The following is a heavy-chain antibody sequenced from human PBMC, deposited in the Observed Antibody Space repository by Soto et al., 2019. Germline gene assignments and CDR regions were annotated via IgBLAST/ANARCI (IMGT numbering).Heavy chain of an antibody. CDR3: SRGSWSAETFDI. D-gene: IGHD2-2*01. CDR2: IIPMLTVT. J-gene: IGHJ3*02. CDR1: GGTFNTYT. Sequence: QVHLVQSGAEVKTPGSSVKVSCKAAGGTFNTYTLIWVRQAPGHGLEWMGRIIPMLTVTNSAQKFQGRVTLTADKSTGTAFMELTSLRADDTAIYYCSRGSWSAETFDIWGQGTMVTVSS. V-gene: IGHV1-69*02.